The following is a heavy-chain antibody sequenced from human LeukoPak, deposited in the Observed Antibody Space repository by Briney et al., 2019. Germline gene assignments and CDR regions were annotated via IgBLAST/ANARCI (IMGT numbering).Heavy chain of an antibody. CDR3: ANGYCTNGVCYPYYYYYMDV. Sequence: GGSLRLSCAASGFTFSHHGMHWVRQAPGKGLEWVAVISYDGSNKYYADSVKGRFIISRDNSKNTLYLQMNSLRAEDTAVYYCANGYCTNGVCYPYYYYYMDVWGKGTTVTVSS. CDR2: ISYDGSNK. D-gene: IGHD2-8*01. CDR1: GFTFSHHG. J-gene: IGHJ6*03. V-gene: IGHV3-30*18.